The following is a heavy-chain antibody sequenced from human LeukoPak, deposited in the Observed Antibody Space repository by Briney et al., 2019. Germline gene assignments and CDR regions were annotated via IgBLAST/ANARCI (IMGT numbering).Heavy chain of an antibody. CDR2: IDSDGSTT. V-gene: IGHV3-74*01. D-gene: IGHD3-16*02. J-gene: IGHJ5*02. Sequence: GGSLRLSCAASGFTFNNYWMHWVRQAPGKGLVWVSRIDSDGSTTSYADSVKGRFTVSRDKAKNTVVLQMNSLRAEDTAVYYCVRDRIGFDPWGQGTLVTVSS. CDR1: GFTFNNYW. CDR3: VRDRIGFDP.